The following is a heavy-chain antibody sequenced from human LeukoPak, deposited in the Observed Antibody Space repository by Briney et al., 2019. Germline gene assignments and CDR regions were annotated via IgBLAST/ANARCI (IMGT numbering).Heavy chain of an antibody. J-gene: IGHJ6*02. CDR2: IIHSGST. Sequence: SGTLSPTCAVDGGSFSGYYWSWIRQPPGKGLEWIGEIIHSGSTNYNTSLKSRVTISVDTSKNQFSLKLSSVTAADTAVYYCARGRPNLYCSSTSCYHYYYYGMDVWGQGTTVTGAS. D-gene: IGHD2-2*01. CDR1: GGSFSGYY. CDR3: ARGRPNLYCSSTSCYHYYYYGMDV. V-gene: IGHV4-34*01.